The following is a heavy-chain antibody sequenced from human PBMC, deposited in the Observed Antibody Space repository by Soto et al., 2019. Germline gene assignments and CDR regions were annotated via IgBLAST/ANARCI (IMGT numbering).Heavy chain of an antibody. Sequence: GGSLRLSCVASGFTFRSYAMSWVRQAPGKGLEWVSAISGSGGNTYYADSVKGRFTISRDNSKNTLYLQMNSLRAEDTAVYYCARDGTFYGMDVWGQGTTVTVYS. CDR3: ARDGTFYGMDV. D-gene: IGHD1-7*01. CDR2: ISGSGGNT. J-gene: IGHJ6*02. V-gene: IGHV3-23*01. CDR1: GFTFRSYA.